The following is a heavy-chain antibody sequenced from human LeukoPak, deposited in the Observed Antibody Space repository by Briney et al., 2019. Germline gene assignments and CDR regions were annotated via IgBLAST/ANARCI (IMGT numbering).Heavy chain of an antibody. CDR1: GHTFTDYY. D-gene: IGHD6-6*01. Sequence: GASVKVSCKASGHTFTDYYMHWVRQAPGQRFEWMGWINPNSGGTNYAQKFQRRVTMTRDTSISTAYMELTSLRSDDTAVYYCTRGLSIATRPAYYFDYWGQGTLVTVSS. V-gene: IGHV1-2*02. J-gene: IGHJ4*02. CDR3: TRGLSIATRPAYYFDY. CDR2: INPNSGGT.